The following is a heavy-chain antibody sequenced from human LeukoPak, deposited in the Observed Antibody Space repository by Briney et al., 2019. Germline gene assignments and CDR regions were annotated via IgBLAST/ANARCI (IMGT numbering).Heavy chain of an antibody. CDR3: ARGFNDFWSGSQLEY. Sequence: GGSLRLSCAASGFIFGGYAMPWVRQAPGKGLQWLAVISYDGGKTYYADSVEGRFTISRDNSKSTVYLEINSLRSADTSIYYCARGFNDFWSGSQLEYWGQGTLVTVSS. V-gene: IGHV3-30-3*01. J-gene: IGHJ4*02. CDR2: ISYDGGKT. D-gene: IGHD3-3*01. CDR1: GFIFGGYA.